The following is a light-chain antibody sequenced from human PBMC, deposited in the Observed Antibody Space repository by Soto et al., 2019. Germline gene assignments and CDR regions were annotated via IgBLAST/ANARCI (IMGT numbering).Light chain of an antibody. CDR2: EVS. V-gene: IGLV2-14*01. Sequence: QSVLTQPASVSGSPGQSITISCTGTSSDVGGYNYVSWYQQHPGKAPTLMIYEVSHRPSGVSNRFSGSKSGNTASLTISGLQAEDEADYYCSSYTRSSTGVFGGGTQLTVL. CDR3: SSYTRSSTGV. CDR1: SSDVGGYNY. J-gene: IGLJ3*02.